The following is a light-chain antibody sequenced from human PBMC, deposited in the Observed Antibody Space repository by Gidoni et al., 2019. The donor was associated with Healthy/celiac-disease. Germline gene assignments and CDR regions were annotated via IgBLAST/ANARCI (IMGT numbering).Light chain of an antibody. J-gene: IGKJ1*01. CDR3: KQYNSYAWT. CDR1: QSISIW. Sequence: DIQMTPSPSTLSASVGDRVTITCRASQSISIWLAWYQQKPGKAPKLLIYDASSLESGVPSRFSGSGSGTEFNLTISSLQPDDFATYYCKQYNSYAWTFGQGTKVEIK. CDR2: DAS. V-gene: IGKV1-5*01.